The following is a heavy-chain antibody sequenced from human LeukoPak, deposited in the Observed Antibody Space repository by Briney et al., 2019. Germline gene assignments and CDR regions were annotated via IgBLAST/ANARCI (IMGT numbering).Heavy chain of an antibody. CDR1: GGSFSGYY. Sequence: TSETLSLTCAVYGGSFSGYYWSWIRQPPGKGLEWIGDINHSGSTNYNPSLKSRVTISVDTSKNQFSLKLSSVTAADTAVYYCARVYCSSSSCYVYFDYWGQGTLVTVSS. D-gene: IGHD2-2*01. V-gene: IGHV4-34*01. CDR3: ARVYCSSSSCYVYFDY. CDR2: INHSGST. J-gene: IGHJ4*02.